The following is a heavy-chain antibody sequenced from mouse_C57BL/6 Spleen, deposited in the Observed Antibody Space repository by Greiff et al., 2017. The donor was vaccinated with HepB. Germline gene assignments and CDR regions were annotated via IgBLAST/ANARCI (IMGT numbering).Heavy chain of an antibody. Sequence: VQLQESGAELARPGASVKMSCKASGYTFTSYTMHWVKQRPGQGLEWIGYINPSSGYTKYNQKFKDKATLTADKSSSTAYMQLSSLTSEDSAVYYCARYYYGSSYGYYAMDYWGQGTSVTVSS. CDR3: ARYYYGSSYGYYAMDY. D-gene: IGHD1-1*01. V-gene: IGHV1-4*01. J-gene: IGHJ4*01. CDR1: GYTFTSYT. CDR2: INPSSGYT.